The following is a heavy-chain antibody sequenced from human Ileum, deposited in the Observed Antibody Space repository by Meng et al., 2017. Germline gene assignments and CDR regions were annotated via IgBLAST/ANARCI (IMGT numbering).Heavy chain of an antibody. V-gene: IGHV3-23*04. CDR1: GFTFSNYA. D-gene: IGHD5-24*01. J-gene: IGHJ4*02. CDR2: ITVSGGST. Sequence: EVQLVESGGGWVQPGGSLRLSGVASGFTFSNYAMTWVRQAPGKGLECLSSITVSGGSTYYVDSVKGRFTVSRDNSKNTLYVQMNSLRAEDTAVYYCARVVDGYIYGGYFDYWGPGNLVTVSS. CDR3: ARVVDGYIYGGYFDY.